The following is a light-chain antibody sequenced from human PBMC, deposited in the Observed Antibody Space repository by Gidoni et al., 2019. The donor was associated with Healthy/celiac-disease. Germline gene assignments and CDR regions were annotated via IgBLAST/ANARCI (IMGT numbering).Light chain of an antibody. Sequence: QSVLPQPPSASGTPGQRVTISCSGSSSNIGSNTVNWYQQLPGTAPKLLIYSNNHRPPGVPDRFSGSKSGTSASLAISGLQSEDEADYYCAAWDDSLNGHWVFGGGTKLTVL. CDR2: SNN. V-gene: IGLV1-44*01. J-gene: IGLJ3*02. CDR1: SSNIGSNT. CDR3: AAWDDSLNGHWV.